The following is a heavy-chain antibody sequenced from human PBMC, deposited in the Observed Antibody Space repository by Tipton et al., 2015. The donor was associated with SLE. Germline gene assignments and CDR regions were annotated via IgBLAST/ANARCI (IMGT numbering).Heavy chain of an antibody. D-gene: IGHD5-24*01. V-gene: IGHV4-39*02. CDR3: AREKGYNWPFDF. J-gene: IGHJ4*02. CDR2: VSYLGST. CDR1: GGFIGSSSYY. Sequence: TLSLTCSVSGGFIGSSSYYWGWIRQPPGKGLEWIGSVSYLGSTSYNATLESRVTISVDTSNNQFSLKLRSVSAADTAVYYCAREKGYNWPFDFWGQGTLVTVSS.